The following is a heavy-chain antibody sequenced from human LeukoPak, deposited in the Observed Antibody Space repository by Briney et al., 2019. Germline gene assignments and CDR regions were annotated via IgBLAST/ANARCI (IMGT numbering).Heavy chain of an antibody. CDR2: IYYSGST. J-gene: IGHJ4*02. CDR1: GGSTSSGDYY. Sequence: SETLSLTCTVSGGSTSSGDYYWSWIRQTPGKGLEYIGYIYYSGSTYHNPSLKSRVTISRDTSKNQLFLKLTSVTAADTAMYYCARSTWDNQLGYWGQGTLVTVSS. CDR3: ARSTWDNQLGY. D-gene: IGHD2-2*01. V-gene: IGHV4-30-4*01.